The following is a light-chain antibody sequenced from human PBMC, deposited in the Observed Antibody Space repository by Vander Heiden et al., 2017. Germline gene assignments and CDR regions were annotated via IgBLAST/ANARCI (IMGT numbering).Light chain of an antibody. CDR1: QRVSSY. J-gene: IGKJ2*01. CDR2: DAS. V-gene: IGKV3-11*01. Sequence: ELVLTQSPATLSLSPGERATLSCTATQRVSSYLAWYQQKPGQAPRLLIYDASNRATGIPARFSGSGSGTDFTLTISSLEPEDFAVYYCQQRSNWPPFFGQGTKLEIK. CDR3: QQRSNWPPF.